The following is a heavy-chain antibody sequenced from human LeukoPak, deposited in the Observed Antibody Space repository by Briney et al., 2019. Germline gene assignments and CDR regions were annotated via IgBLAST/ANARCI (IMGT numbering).Heavy chain of an antibody. D-gene: IGHD4-17*01. CDR1: GYTFTSYG. CDR3: ARDTEDLGLDPMTTVTLFDY. V-gene: IGHV1-18*01. CDR2: ISAYNGNT. J-gene: IGHJ4*02. Sequence: GASVKVSCKASGYTFTSYGISWVRQAPGQGLEWMGWISAYNGNTNYAQKLQGRVTMTTDTSTSTAYMELRSLRSDDTAVYYCARDTEDLGLDPMTTVTLFDYWGQGTLVTVSS.